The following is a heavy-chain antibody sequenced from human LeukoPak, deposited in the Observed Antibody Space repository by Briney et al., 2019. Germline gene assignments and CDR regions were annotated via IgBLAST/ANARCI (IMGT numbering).Heavy chain of an antibody. Sequence: PSETLSLTCTVSGGSISSSSYYWGWIRQPPGKGLEWIGSIYYSGSTYYNPSLKSRVTISVDTSKNQFSLKLSSVTAADTAVYYCARHTLCFPYSSSWYCKFVWFDPWGQGTLVTVSS. CDR1: GGSISSSSYY. D-gene: IGHD6-13*01. V-gene: IGHV4-39*01. CDR3: ARHTLCFPYSSSWYCKFVWFDP. CDR2: IYYSGST. J-gene: IGHJ5*02.